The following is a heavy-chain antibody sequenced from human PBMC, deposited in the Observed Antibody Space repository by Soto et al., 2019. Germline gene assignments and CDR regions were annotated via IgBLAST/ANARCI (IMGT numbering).Heavy chain of an antibody. D-gene: IGHD1-20*01. V-gene: IGHV1-58*01. Sequence: SVKVSCKASGFTFTSSAVQWVRQARGQRLEWIGWIVVGSGNTKYAQKFQERVTITRDMSTSTAYMELSSLRSEDTAVYYCAALYNWNQTSVDYWGQGTLVTVSS. CDR1: GFTFTSSA. CDR2: IVVGSGNT. CDR3: AALYNWNQTSVDY. J-gene: IGHJ4*02.